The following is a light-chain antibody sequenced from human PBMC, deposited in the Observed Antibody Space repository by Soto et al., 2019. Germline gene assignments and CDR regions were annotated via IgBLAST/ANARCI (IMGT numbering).Light chain of an antibody. V-gene: IGKV3-20*01. CDR3: QQYDSSLT. CDR2: GAS. J-gene: IGKJ1*01. Sequence: EIVLTQSPGFLSLSPGERATLSCRASQSISTNFFAWYQQKPSQAPRLLIYGASRRATGIPDRFTGSGSGTDFTPTISRVEPEDFAVYLCQQYDSSLTFGLGSKVEIK. CDR1: QSISTNF.